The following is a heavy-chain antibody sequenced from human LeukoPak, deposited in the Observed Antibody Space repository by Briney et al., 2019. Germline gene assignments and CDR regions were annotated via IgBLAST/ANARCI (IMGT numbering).Heavy chain of an antibody. D-gene: IGHD5-12*01. CDR2: ISDDGSNT. Sequence: GGSLRLSCAASEFAFSRYAIHWVRQAPGKGLEWLAVISDDGSNTYYADSVKGRFTISRDNSKNTLYLQMNSLRAEDTAVYYCARDSGYDYFDYWGQGTLVTVSS. V-gene: IGHV3-30-3*01. CDR3: ARDSGYDYFDY. CDR1: EFAFSRYA. J-gene: IGHJ4*02.